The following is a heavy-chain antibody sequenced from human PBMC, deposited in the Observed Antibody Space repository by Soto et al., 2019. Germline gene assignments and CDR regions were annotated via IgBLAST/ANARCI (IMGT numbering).Heavy chain of an antibody. V-gene: IGHV3-33*01. J-gene: IGHJ6*02. CDR2: IWYDGSNK. CDR3: ARDAYYYDSSGYLSYYYYYYGMDV. Sequence: GGSLRLSCAASGFTFSSYGMHWVRQAPGKGLEWVAVIWYDGSNKYYADSVKGRFTISRDNSKNTLYPQMNSLRAEDTAVYYCARDAYYYDSSGYLSYYYYYYGMDVWGQGTTVTVSS. CDR1: GFTFSSYG. D-gene: IGHD3-22*01.